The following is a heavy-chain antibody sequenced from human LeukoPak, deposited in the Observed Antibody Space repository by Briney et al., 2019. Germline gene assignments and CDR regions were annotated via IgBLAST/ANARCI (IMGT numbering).Heavy chain of an antibody. D-gene: IGHD2-21*02. CDR3: ARAPWGVVTAYHYYYYMDV. Sequence: ETLSLTCAVYGGSFSGYYWSWIRQPPGKGLEWVSVIHSGGNTYYADSVRGRFTISRDDSKNTLYLQMNSLRVEDTAVYHCARAPWGVVTAYHYYYYMDVWGKGTTVTISS. CDR1: GGSFSGYY. J-gene: IGHJ6*03. V-gene: IGHV3-53*01. CDR2: IHSGGNT.